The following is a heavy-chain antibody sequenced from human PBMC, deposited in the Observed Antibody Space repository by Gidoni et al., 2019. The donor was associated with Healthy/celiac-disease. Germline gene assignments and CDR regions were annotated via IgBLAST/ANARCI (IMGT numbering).Heavy chain of an antibody. CDR1: GFTFSRYA. Sequence: QVQLVESGGGVVQPGRSLRLSCAASGFTFSRYAMHWVRQAPGKGLEWVAVISYDGSNKYYADSVKGRFTISRDNSKNTLYLQMNSLRAEDTAVYYCARGGDYDSSGYYFLPSYWGQGTLVTVSS. V-gene: IGHV3-30-3*01. CDR2: ISYDGSNK. CDR3: ARGGDYDSSGYYFLPSY. J-gene: IGHJ4*02. D-gene: IGHD3-22*01.